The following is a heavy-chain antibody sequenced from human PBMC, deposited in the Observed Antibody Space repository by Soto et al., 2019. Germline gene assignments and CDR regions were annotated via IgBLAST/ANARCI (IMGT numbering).Heavy chain of an antibody. J-gene: IGHJ3*02. Sequence: ASVKVSCKASGYTFTSSDINWVRQAPGQGLEWMGWISAYNGNTNYAQKLQGRVTMTTDTSTSTAYMELRSLRSDDTAVYYCARFVVVVAATSDAFDIWGQGTMVTVSS. V-gene: IGHV1-18*01. CDR2: ISAYNGNT. D-gene: IGHD2-15*01. CDR3: ARFVVVVAATSDAFDI. CDR1: GYTFTSSD.